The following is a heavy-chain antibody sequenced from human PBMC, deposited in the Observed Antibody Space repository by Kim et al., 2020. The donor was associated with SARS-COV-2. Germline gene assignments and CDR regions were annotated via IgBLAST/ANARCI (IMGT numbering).Heavy chain of an antibody. CDR3: ASARSGYYGMDV. J-gene: IGHJ6*02. Sequence: KYSQKFQGRVTITRDTSASTAYMELSSLRSEDTAVYYCASARSGYYGMDVWGQGTTVTVSS. V-gene: IGHV1-3*01.